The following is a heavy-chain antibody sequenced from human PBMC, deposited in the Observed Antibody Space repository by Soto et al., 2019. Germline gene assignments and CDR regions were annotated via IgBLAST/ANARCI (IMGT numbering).Heavy chain of an antibody. CDR1: GGSISSSNW. CDR2: IYHSGST. J-gene: IGHJ6*02. CDR3: ARRVGYCSSTSCYRYYYYGMDV. Sequence: SETLSLTCAVSGGSISSSNWWSWVRQPPGKGLEWIGEIYHSGSTNYKQSLKSRVTISVDKSKNQFSLKLSSVTAADTAVYYCARRVGYCSSTSCYRYYYYGMDVWGQGTTVTVSS. V-gene: IGHV4-4*02. D-gene: IGHD2-2*02.